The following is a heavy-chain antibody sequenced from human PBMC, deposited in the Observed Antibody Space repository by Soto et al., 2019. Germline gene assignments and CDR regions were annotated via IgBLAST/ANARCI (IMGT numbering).Heavy chain of an antibody. CDR2: ISSSSSYI. J-gene: IGHJ4*02. CDR3: ARDDGYSSSCPDY. CDR1: GFTFSSYS. D-gene: IGHD6-13*01. V-gene: IGHV3-21*01. Sequence: GGSLRLSCAASGFTFSSYSMNWVRQAPGKGLEWVSSISSSSSYIYYADSVKGRFTISRDNAKNSLYLQMNSLRAEDTAVYYCARDDGYSSSCPDYWGQGTLVTVSS.